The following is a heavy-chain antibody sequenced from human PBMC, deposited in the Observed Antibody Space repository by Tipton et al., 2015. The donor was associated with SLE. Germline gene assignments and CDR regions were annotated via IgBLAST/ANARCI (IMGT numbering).Heavy chain of an antibody. CDR2: IYHSGST. V-gene: IGHV4-4*02. D-gene: IGHD6-6*01. J-gene: IGHJ4*02. CDR3: ARVWRQLANYFDS. Sequence: TLSLTCAVSGGSISSSNWWSWVRQPPGKGLEWIGEIYHSGSTNYNPSLKSRVTISVDTSKNQFSLKLSSVTAADTAVYYCARVWRQLANYFDSGGQGTLVTVSS. CDR1: GGSISSSNW.